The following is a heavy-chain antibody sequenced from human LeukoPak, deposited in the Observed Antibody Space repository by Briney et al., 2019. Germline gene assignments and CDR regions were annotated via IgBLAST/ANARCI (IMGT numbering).Heavy chain of an antibody. Sequence: GGSLRLSCAASGFTVINNYMTWVRQAPGKGLEWVSLIYRGGGTFYADSVKGRFTISRDNSKNTLYLQMHSLRAEDTAVYYCTSRTRDYYGVDVWGQGTTVTVSS. V-gene: IGHV3-66*01. J-gene: IGHJ6*02. CDR1: GFTVINNY. CDR2: IYRGGGT. CDR3: TSRTRDYYGVDV.